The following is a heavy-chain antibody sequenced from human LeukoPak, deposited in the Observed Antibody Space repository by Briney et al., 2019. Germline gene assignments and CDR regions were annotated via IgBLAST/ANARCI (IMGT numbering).Heavy chain of an antibody. D-gene: IGHD3-9*01. CDR1: GFTFSSYG. Sequence: PGRSLRLSCAASGFTFSSYGMHWVRKAPGKGLDLVAVIRYDGSNKYYEDYVKGRLTISRDNSKTTLYLQMNSLRAEDTAVYYCARDGIDILTGYYKSGYFDYWGQGTLVTVSS. CDR2: IRYDGSNK. J-gene: IGHJ4*02. V-gene: IGHV3-33*01. CDR3: ARDGIDILTGYYKSGYFDY.